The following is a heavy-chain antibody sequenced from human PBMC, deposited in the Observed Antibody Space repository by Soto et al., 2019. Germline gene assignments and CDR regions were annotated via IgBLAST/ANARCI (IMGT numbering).Heavy chain of an antibody. CDR2: IYPGDSDT. Sequence: GESLKISCKGSGYSFTSYWIGWVRQMPGKGLEWMGIIYPGDSDTRYSPSFQGQVTISADKSISTAYLQWSSVKASDTAMYFCARVLGFCSAGSCYNAFDIWGQGTRVTVSS. V-gene: IGHV5-51*01. CDR3: ARVLGFCSAGSCYNAFDI. CDR1: GYSFTSYW. D-gene: IGHD2-15*01. J-gene: IGHJ3*02.